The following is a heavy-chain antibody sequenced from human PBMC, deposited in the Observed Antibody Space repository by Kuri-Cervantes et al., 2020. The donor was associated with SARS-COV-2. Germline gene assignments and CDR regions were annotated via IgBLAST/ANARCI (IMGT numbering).Heavy chain of an antibody. J-gene: IGHJ4*02. CDR1: GFTFSAYT. D-gene: IGHD1-1*01. V-gene: IGHV3-21*01. CDR2: ISSSSSYI. CDR3: ARGGQDEVLAFDY. Sequence: GESLKISCVASGFTFSAYTLNWVRQAPGKGLEWVSSISSSSSYIYYADSVKGRFTISRDNAKNSLYLQMNSLRAEDTAVYYCARGGQDEVLAFDYWGQGTLVTVSS.